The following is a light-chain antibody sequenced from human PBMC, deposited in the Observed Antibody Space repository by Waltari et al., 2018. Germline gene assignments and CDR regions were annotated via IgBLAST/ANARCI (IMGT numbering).Light chain of an antibody. CDR2: QVS. CDR1: QSISRC. Sequence: DIQMTQSPSTLPASVGDRVTITCRASQSISRCLAWYQQNPGTAPKLLFTQVSSLRSGVPSRFSGSGSGTEFTLTISNLQPDDFATYCCQRYDSHLNTFGQGTKLEIK. V-gene: IGKV1-5*03. CDR3: QRYDSHLNT. J-gene: IGKJ2*01.